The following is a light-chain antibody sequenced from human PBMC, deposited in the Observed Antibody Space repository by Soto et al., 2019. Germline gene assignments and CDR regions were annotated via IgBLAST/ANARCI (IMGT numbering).Light chain of an antibody. V-gene: IGLV1-47*01. J-gene: IGLJ1*01. CDR1: ASTIGCNY. CDR2: RNS. Sequence: QSVLTQSPSASGTPGQRVTISCSGSASTIGCNYVYWYQQLPGTAPKLLIYRNSQRPSGVPDRFSGSKSGTSASLAISGLRSEDEADYYCAAWDDNLSGFYVFGDGTKLTVL. CDR3: AAWDDNLSGFYV.